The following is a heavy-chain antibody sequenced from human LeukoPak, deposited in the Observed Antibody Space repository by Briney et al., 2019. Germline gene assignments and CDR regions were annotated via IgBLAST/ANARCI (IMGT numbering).Heavy chain of an antibody. D-gene: IGHD5-18*01. CDR2: IRYDGSNK. CDR3: AKGGYTAMVSLDP. CDR1: GFTFSSYG. Sequence: PGGSLRLSCAASGFTFSSYGMHWVRQAPGKGLEWVAVIRYDGSNKYYVDSVKGRFTISRDNSKNTLYLQMNSLRAEDTAVYYCAKGGYTAMVSLDPWGQGTLVTVSS. J-gene: IGHJ5*02. V-gene: IGHV3-33*06.